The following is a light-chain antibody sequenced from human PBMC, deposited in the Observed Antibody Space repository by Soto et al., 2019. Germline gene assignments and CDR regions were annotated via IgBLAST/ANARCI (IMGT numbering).Light chain of an antibody. CDR3: RQYNSWTLYT. CDR2: GAS. CDR1: QSVSSN. Sequence: EMVKTQSRATLSLPPEAIATLSCRASQSVSSNFAWYQQKPGQAPRLLIYGASTRATGIPARFSGSGSGTECTLTISSMQSEDFAVYYCRQYNSWTLYTFGQGTKLGIK. V-gene: IGKV3-15*01. J-gene: IGKJ2*01.